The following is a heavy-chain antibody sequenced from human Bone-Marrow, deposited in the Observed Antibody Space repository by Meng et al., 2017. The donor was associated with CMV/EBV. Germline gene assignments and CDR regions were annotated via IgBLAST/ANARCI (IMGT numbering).Heavy chain of an antibody. Sequence: ASVKVSCKASGYMITGYYMHWVRQAPGQGLEWMGWINPKSGATKYTQNFQGRVTMTRDTSINTGFMELSRLSSDDTAVYYCARGLLLYASLWGQGTPVTVSS. CDR1: GYMITGYY. D-gene: IGHD2-2*02. CDR2: INPKSGAT. CDR3: ARGLLLYASL. J-gene: IGHJ4*02. V-gene: IGHV1-2*02.